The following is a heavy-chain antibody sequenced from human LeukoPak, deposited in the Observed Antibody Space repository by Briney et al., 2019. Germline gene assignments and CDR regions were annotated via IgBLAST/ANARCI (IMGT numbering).Heavy chain of an antibody. J-gene: IGHJ4*02. CDR3: AKDSDWAFDY. CDR1: GFTCSSYA. V-gene: IGHV3-23*01. Sequence: GGSLRLSCAVSGFTCSSYAMRWVRQAPGKGLEWVSAISGSGGSTYYADSVKGRFTISRDNSKSTLYLQMNSLRAEDTAVYYCAKDSDWAFDYWGQGTLVTVSS. CDR2: ISGSGGST. D-gene: IGHD3/OR15-3a*01.